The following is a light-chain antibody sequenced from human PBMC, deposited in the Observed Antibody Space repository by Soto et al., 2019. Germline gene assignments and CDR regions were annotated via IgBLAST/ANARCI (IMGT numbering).Light chain of an antibody. CDR1: QSISSW. J-gene: IGKJ1*01. CDR2: KAS. CDR3: QPYYSYWW. V-gene: IGKV1-5*03. Sequence: DIQMTQSPSTLSASVGDRVTITCRASQSISSWLAWYQHKPAKAPKLLIHKASSLESGVPSRFSGSGSGTECNLIISSLQPYDFATSCWQPYYSYWWFGRGMKVEI.